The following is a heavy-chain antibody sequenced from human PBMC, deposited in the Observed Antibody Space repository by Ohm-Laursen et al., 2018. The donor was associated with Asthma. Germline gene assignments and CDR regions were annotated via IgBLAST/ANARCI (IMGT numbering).Heavy chain of an antibody. CDR3: AREGGDCSGGSCYSSRYFDL. CDR2: INPNSGGT. CDR1: GYTFTSYY. V-gene: IGHV1-2*04. Sequence: GSSVKVSCKPSGYTFTSYYMHWVRQAPGQGLEWMGWINPNSGGTNYAQKFQGWVTMTRDTSISTAYMELSRLRSDDTAVYYCAREGGDCSGGSCYSSRYFDLWGRGTLVTVSS. D-gene: IGHD2-15*01. J-gene: IGHJ2*01.